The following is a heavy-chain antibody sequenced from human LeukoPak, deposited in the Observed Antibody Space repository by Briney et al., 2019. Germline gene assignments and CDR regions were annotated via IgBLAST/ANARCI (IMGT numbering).Heavy chain of an antibody. Sequence: SETLSLTCTVSGGSISSYYWSWIRQPAGKGLEWIGRIYTSGSTNYNPSLKSRVTMSVDTSKNQFSLKLSSVTAADTAVYYCAREWQGTVTYYMDVWGKGTTVTVSS. D-gene: IGHD4-11*01. CDR2: IYTSGST. J-gene: IGHJ6*03. CDR3: AREWQGTVTYYMDV. CDR1: GGSISSYY. V-gene: IGHV4-4*07.